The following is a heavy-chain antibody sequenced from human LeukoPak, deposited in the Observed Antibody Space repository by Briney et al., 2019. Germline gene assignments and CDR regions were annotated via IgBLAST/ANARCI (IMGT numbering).Heavy chain of an antibody. CDR2: IYYSGST. J-gene: IGHJ5*02. V-gene: IGHV4-61*05. Sequence: SETLSLTCTVSGGSISSSSYYWGWIRQPPGKGLEWIGHIYYSGSTNYNPSLKSRVTISVDTSKNQFSLKLYSVTAADTAVYYCAGYDSSGYYSPWGQGTLVTVSS. CDR1: GGSISSSSYY. D-gene: IGHD3-22*01. CDR3: AGYDSSGYYSP.